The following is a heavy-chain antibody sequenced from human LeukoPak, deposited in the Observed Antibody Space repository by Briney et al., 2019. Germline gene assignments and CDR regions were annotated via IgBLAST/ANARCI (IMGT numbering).Heavy chain of an antibody. CDR1: RFTFSNYN. CDR3: AELGITMIGVV. V-gene: IGHV3-48*04. CDR2: ISSSGSTI. J-gene: IGHJ6*04. D-gene: IGHD3-10*02. Sequence: PGGSLRLSCAASRFTFSNYNMQWVRQAPGKGLEGVSYISSSGSTIYYADSVKGRFTISRDNAKNSLYLQMNSLRAEDTAVYYCAELGITMIGVVWGKGTTVTISS.